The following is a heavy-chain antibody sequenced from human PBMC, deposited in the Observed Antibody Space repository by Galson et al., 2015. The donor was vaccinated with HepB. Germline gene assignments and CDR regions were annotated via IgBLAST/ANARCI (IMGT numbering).Heavy chain of an antibody. D-gene: IGHD1-1*01. V-gene: IGHV1-2*02. Sequence: SVKVSCKASGDTFSGSYLHWVRQVPGQGPDWMGWINLKSGDTNVAQKFQGRVTMTRDTSITTAYMELSRLRSDDTAVYYCATGLGLEVLRNVIDTWGQGTMITVSS. CDR1: GDTFSGSY. CDR2: INLKSGDT. CDR3: ATGLGLEVLRNVIDT. J-gene: IGHJ3*01.